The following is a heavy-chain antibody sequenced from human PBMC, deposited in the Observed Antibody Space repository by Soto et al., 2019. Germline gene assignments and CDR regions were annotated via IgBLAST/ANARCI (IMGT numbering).Heavy chain of an antibody. CDR3: AKDSTAMAYYFDY. V-gene: IGHV3-23*01. D-gene: IGHD5-18*01. Sequence: GGSLRLCCAASGFTFSSYTMSGVRQAPGKGLEWVSAISGSGGSTYYADSVKGRFTISRDNSKNTLYLQMNSLRAEDTAVYYCAKDSTAMAYYFDYWGQGTLVTVSS. CDR2: ISGSGGST. J-gene: IGHJ4*02. CDR1: GFTFSSYT.